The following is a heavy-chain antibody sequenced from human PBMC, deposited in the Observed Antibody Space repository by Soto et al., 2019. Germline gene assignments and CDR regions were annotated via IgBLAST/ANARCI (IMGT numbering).Heavy chain of an antibody. D-gene: IGHD5-12*01. V-gene: IGHV1-69*13. J-gene: IGHJ4*02. CDR1: GGTFSGYA. CDR2: IIPIFGTA. CDR3: ASSVEMATIDY. Sequence: SVKVSCKASGGTFSGYAISWVRQAPGQGLEWMGGIIPIFGTANYAQKFQGRVTITADESTSTAYMELSSLRSEDTAVYYCASSVEMATIDYWGQGTLVTVSS.